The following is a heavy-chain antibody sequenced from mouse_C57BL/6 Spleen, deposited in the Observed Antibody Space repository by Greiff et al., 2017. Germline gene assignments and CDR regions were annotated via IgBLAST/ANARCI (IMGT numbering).Heavy chain of an antibody. V-gene: IGHV3-6*01. CDR2: ISYDGSN. D-gene: IGHD1-1*01. CDR1: GYSITSGYY. CDR3: AREGYYGSSYKYFDY. J-gene: IGHJ2*01. Sequence: EVKLQESGPGLVKPSQSLSLTCSVTGYSITSGYYWNWIRQFPGNKLEWMGYISYDGSNNYNPSLNNRISITRDTSKNQFFLKLNSVTTEDTATYYCAREGYYGSSYKYFDYWGQGTTLTVSS.